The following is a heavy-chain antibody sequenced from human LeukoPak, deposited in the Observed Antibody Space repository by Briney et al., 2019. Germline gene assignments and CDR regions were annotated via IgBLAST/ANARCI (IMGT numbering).Heavy chain of an antibody. CDR1: GGSINSYY. J-gene: IGHJ4*02. CDR2: IYYSGST. CDR3: ARHTINYDILTGYYPYYFDY. Sequence: SETLSLTCTVSGGSINSYYWGWIRQPPGKGLEWIGSIYYSGSTYYNPSLKSRVTISVDTSKNQFSLKLSSVTAADTAVYYCARHTINYDILTGYYPYYFDYWGQGTLVTVSS. V-gene: IGHV4-39*01. D-gene: IGHD3-9*01.